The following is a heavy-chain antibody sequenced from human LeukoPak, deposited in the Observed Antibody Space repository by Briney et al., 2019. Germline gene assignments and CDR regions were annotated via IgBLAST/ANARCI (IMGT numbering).Heavy chain of an antibody. CDR2: IYYSGST. CDR1: GGSISSSSYY. D-gene: IGHD5-12*01. Sequence: PSETLSLTCTVSGGSISSSSYYWGWIRQPPGKGLEWIGSIYYSGSTYYNPSLKSRVTISVDTSKNQFSLKLSSVTAADTAVYYCARVDGDYSGYDRYYFDYWGQGTLVTVSS. V-gene: IGHV4-39*01. J-gene: IGHJ4*02. CDR3: ARVDGDYSGYDRYYFDY.